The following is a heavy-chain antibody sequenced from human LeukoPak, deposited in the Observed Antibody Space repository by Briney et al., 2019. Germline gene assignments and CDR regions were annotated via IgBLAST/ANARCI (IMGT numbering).Heavy chain of an antibody. Sequence: ASVKVSCKASGYTFTSYDINWVRQATGQGLEWMGWMNPNSGNTGYAQKFQGRVTITRSTSISTAYMELSSLRSEDTAVYYCARGGEYSGSYYDWFDPWGQGTLVTVSS. J-gene: IGHJ5*02. CDR3: ARGGEYSGSYYDWFDP. CDR1: GYTFTSYD. CDR2: MNPNSGNT. V-gene: IGHV1-8*03. D-gene: IGHD1-26*01.